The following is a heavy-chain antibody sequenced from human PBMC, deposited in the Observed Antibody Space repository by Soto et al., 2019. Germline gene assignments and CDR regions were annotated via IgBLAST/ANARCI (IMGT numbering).Heavy chain of an antibody. Sequence: PGGSLRLSCAASGFTFDDYAMHWVRQAPGKGLECVSGISRNGGSTYYADSVKGRFTISRDNSKNTLYLQMSSLRAEDTAVYYCVKDHDYSNYGSFDYWGQGTLVTVSS. CDR3: VKDHDYSNYGSFDY. CDR2: ISRNGGST. V-gene: IGHV3-64D*08. D-gene: IGHD4-4*01. CDR1: GFTFDDYA. J-gene: IGHJ4*02.